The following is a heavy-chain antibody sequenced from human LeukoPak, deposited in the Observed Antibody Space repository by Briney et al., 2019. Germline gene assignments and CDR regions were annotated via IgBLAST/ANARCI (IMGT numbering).Heavy chain of an antibody. D-gene: IGHD3-9*01. J-gene: IGHJ4*02. CDR1: GGSFSGDY. CDR2: INHSGSA. V-gene: IGHV4-34*01. CDR3: ARGHPVLRYFDWSPGGDY. Sequence: SETLSLTCAVYGGSFSGDYWSWVRQPPGRGLEWSGEINHSGSANYNPSLKSRVTISVDTSKNQFSLKLSSVTAAATAVYYCARGHPVLRYFDWSPGGDYWGQGTLVTVSS.